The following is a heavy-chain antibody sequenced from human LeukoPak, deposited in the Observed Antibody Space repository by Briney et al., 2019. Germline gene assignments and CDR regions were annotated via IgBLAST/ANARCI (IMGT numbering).Heavy chain of an antibody. V-gene: IGHV4-39*01. CDR1: GGSISSSNYD. CDR3: ASHLRISSWFDY. J-gene: IGHJ4*02. Sequence: PSETLSLTCTVSGGSISSSNYDWGWIRQPPGKGLEWIGYIYYSGSTFYNPSLKSRITISLDTSKNQFSLRLSSVTAADTAVYFCASHLRISSWFDYWGQGTLVTVSS. CDR2: IYYSGST. D-gene: IGHD6-13*01.